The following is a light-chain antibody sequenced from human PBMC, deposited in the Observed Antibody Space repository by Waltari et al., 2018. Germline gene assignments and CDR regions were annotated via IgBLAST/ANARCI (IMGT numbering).Light chain of an antibody. V-gene: IGKV3-15*01. J-gene: IGKJ1*01. Sequence: EIVMTQSPATLSVSSGERATLSCRASQTVGSNLAWYQQKPGQAPRLLIYSASTRDTGIPPRFSGRGSGTEFTLTISSLQSEDFAVYYCQQYKDWPQTFGQGTKVEIK. CDR1: QTVGSN. CDR3: QQYKDWPQT. CDR2: SAS.